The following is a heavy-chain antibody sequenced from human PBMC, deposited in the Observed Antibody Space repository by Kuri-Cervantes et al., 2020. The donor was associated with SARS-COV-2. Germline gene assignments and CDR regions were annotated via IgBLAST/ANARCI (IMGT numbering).Heavy chain of an antibody. CDR3: AKVGSVCAFNY. D-gene: IGHD6-25*01. CDR2: ISWNSGSI. V-gene: IGHV3-9*01. J-gene: IGHJ4*02. CDR1: GFTFDDYA. Sequence: SLKISCAASGFTFDDYAMHWVRQAPGKGLEWVSGISWNSGSIGYADSMKGRFIISRDNAKNSLYLQMNSLRAEDTALYYCAKVGSVCAFNYWGQGTLVTVSS.